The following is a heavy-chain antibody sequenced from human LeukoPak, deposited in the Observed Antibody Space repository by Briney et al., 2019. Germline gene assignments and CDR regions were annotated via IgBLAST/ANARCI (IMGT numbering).Heavy chain of an antibody. D-gene: IGHD3-16*01. Sequence: SETLSLTCTVSGASVSSYYWSWIRQPPGKGLEWIGYIYYSGSTHYSPSLKSRVTISLDTSKNQFSLRLTSVTAADTAVYYCARHGLYQDYGYWGQGTLVTVSS. V-gene: IGHV4-59*08. CDR1: GASVSSYY. CDR3: ARHGLYQDYGY. CDR2: IYYSGST. J-gene: IGHJ4*02.